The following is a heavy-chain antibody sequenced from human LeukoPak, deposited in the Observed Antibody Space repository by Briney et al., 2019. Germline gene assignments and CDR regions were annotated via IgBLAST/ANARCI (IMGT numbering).Heavy chain of an antibody. CDR2: ISAYNGNT. D-gene: IGHD2-2*01. V-gene: IGHV1-18*01. CDR1: GYTFTIFG. J-gene: IGHJ4*02. CDR3: ARDREATPAATDSVDY. Sequence: GASVRVSCKASGYTFTIFGISWGRQAPAQGLEWMGWISAYNGNTNYTQKLQGRVTMTTDTSTSTAYMELRSLRSDDTAVYYCARDREATPAATDSVDYWGQGTLVTVSS.